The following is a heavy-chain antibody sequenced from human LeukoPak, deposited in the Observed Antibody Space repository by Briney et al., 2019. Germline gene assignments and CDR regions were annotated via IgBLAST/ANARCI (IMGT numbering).Heavy chain of an antibody. CDR1: GHTFTSYG. V-gene: IGHV1-18*01. CDR2: ISAYNGNT. Sequence: ASVKVSCKASGHTFTSYGISWVRQAPGQGLEWMGWISAYNGNTNYAQKLQGRVTMTTDTSTSTAYMELRSLRSDDTAVYYCARVRGVIITDYYYYGMDVWGQGTTVTVSS. J-gene: IGHJ6*02. D-gene: IGHD3-10*01. CDR3: ARVRGVIITDYYYYGMDV.